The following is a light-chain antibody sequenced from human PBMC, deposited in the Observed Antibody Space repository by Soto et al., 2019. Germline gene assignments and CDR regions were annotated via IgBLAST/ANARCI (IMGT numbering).Light chain of an antibody. J-gene: IGLJ2*01. Sequence: QSVLTQPPSVSAAPGQKVTISCSGSNSNLENDYIFWYQQFPGTAPKLLIYDNYKRPSGIPDRFSASKSATSATLAITGLQTGDEADYYCGTWRGSLSAVVFGGGTQLTVL. CDR1: NSNLENDY. V-gene: IGLV1-51*01. CDR2: DNY. CDR3: GTWRGSLSAVV.